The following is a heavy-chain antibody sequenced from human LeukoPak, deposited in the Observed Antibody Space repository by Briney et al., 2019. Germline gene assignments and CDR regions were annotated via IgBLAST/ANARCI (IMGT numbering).Heavy chain of an antibody. V-gene: IGHV3-48*03. CDR1: GFTFSSYE. CDR3: ARDHGSDWHYFDY. Sequence: GGSLRLSCAASGFTFSSYEMNWVRQAPGKGLEWVSYISSSGNTIYYADSVKGRFTISRDNAKNSLYLQMSSLRAEDTAVYYCARDHGSDWHYFDYWGQGSLVTVSS. J-gene: IGHJ4*02. CDR2: ISSSGNTI. D-gene: IGHD6-19*01.